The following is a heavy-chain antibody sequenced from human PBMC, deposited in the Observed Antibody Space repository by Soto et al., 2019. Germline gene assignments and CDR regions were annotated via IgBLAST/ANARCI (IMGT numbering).Heavy chain of an antibody. V-gene: IGHV3-30-3*01. CDR3: ARDLGYSSGWYFDY. CDR1: GFTFSSYS. J-gene: IGHJ4*02. D-gene: IGHD6-19*01. Sequence: PGGSLRLSCAASGFTFSSYSIHWVRHAPCKGLEWVAVISYDGINKYYADSVKGRFTISRDNSKNTLYLQMNSLRAEDTAVYYCARDLGYSSGWYFDYWGQGTLVTVSS. CDR2: ISYDGINK.